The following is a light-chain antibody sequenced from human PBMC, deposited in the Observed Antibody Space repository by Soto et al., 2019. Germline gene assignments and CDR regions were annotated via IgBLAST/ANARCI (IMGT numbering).Light chain of an antibody. CDR1: HTILRY. V-gene: IGKV1-39*01. CDR2: AAS. Sequence: DIQMTQSPSSLSASVGDRVTITCRASHTILRYLNWYQQQSGRAPKLLISAASSLQSGVPSRFNGSRSGTDFTFTINTLQPEDSATDYCQQTYTTPWTFGQGTKVE. CDR3: QQTYTTPWT. J-gene: IGKJ1*01.